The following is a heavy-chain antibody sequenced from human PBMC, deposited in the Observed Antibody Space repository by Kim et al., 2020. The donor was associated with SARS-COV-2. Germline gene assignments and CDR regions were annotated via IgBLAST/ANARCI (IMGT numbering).Heavy chain of an antibody. Sequence: SETLSLTCTVSGGSMSTYYWSWIRQSPGKGLELIGYTDYSGNTRYNPSLKSRVTVSVDTSKNEFSLKLSSVTAADTAVYYCARDRYCSSTSCRDAFDIWGQGTMVTVSS. J-gene: IGHJ3*02. V-gene: IGHV4-59*01. CDR1: GGSMSTYY. CDR3: ARDRYCSSTSCRDAFDI. CDR2: TDYSGNT. D-gene: IGHD2-2*01.